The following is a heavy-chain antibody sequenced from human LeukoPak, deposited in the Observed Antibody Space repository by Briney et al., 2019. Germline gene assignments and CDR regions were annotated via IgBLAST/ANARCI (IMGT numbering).Heavy chain of an antibody. J-gene: IGHJ4*02. CDR1: GFTFSDYY. CDR2: ISSSSSYT. CDR3: ARAVGYCRSTSCYGHFDY. V-gene: IGHV3-11*06. D-gene: IGHD2-2*01. Sequence: KPGGSLRLSCAASGFTFSDYYMSWIRQAPGKGLEWVSYISSSSSYTNYADSVKGRFTISRDNAKNSLYLQMNSLRAEDTAVYYCARAVGYCRSTSCYGHFDYWGQGTLVTVSS.